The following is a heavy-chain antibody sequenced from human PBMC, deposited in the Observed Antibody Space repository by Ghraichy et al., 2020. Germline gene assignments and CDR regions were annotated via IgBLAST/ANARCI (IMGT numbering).Heavy chain of an antibody. V-gene: IGHV3-74*01. CDR3: ARVAQDGYNLLDY. CDR1: GFTFSRCW. J-gene: IGHJ4*02. Sequence: GGSLRLSCAASGFTFSRCWMHWVRQAPRKGLVWVSRINSDGGSTNYADSVKGRFTISRDNAKNTLYLQMNSLRAEDTAVYYCARVAQDGYNLLDYWGQGTLVTVSS. D-gene: IGHD5-24*01. CDR2: INSDGGST.